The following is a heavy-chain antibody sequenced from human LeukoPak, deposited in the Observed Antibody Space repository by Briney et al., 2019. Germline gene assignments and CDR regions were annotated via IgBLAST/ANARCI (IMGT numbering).Heavy chain of an antibody. V-gene: IGHV3-7*01. CDR3: AKEGAYPIITYDS. CDR1: GFTFSSYW. Sequence: GGSLRLSCAASGFTFSSYWMNWVRQAPGKGLEWVANIKRDGNEKNYVDSVKGRFSISRDNAKNSLYLQMDSLRAEDTAVYYCAKEGAYPIITYDSWGQGALVTVSS. J-gene: IGHJ5*01. D-gene: IGHD3-10*01. CDR2: IKRDGNEK.